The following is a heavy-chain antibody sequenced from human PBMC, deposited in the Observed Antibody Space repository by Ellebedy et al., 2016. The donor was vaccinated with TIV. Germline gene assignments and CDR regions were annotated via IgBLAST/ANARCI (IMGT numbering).Heavy chain of an antibody. Sequence: SETLSLXXTVSGYSISSGYYWGWIRQPPGKGLEWIGSIYHSGSTYYNPSLKSRVTISVDTSKNQFSLKLSSVTAADTAVYYCARDYYDSSGYYTSLYYYGMDVWGQGTTVTVSS. J-gene: IGHJ6*02. CDR2: IYHSGST. CDR1: GYSISSGYY. V-gene: IGHV4-38-2*02. D-gene: IGHD3-22*01. CDR3: ARDYYDSSGYYTSLYYYGMDV.